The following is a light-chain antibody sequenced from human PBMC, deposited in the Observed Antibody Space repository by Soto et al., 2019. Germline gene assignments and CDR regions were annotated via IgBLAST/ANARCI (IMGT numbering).Light chain of an antibody. CDR2: EVS. CDR1: SSDVGGYSY. CDR3: SSYGGSNNLV. J-gene: IGLJ2*01. Sequence: QSVLTQPPSASGSPGQSVTISCTGASSDVGGYSYVSWYQQHPGKAPKLMIYEVSKRPSGVPYRFSGSKFGNTASLTVSGLQAEDEADYYCSSYGGSNNLVFGGGTQLTVL. V-gene: IGLV2-8*01.